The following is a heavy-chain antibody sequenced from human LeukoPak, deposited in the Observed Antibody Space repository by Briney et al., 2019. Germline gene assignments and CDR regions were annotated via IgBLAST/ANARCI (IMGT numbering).Heavy chain of an antibody. CDR3: ARARIAAPLLDY. D-gene: IGHD6-13*01. CDR1: GFISSNYE. Sequence: GGSLRLSCAASGFISSNYEMNWVRQTPGKGLEWVSYISDHAKSRNYVDSVKGRLTISRDNAKNSLFLQMNSLRVEDTAVYFCARARIAAPLLDYWGQGTLVTVSS. J-gene: IGHJ4*02. CDR2: ISDHAKSR. V-gene: IGHV3-48*03.